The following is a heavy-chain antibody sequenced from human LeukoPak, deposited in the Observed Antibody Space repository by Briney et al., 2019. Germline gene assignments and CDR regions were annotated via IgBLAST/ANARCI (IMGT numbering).Heavy chain of an antibody. CDR3: ASGQIRGYSYGYYFDY. CDR1: GGSFSGYY. V-gene: IGHV4-34*01. CDR2: INHSGST. D-gene: IGHD5-18*01. Sequence: PSETLSLTCAVYGGSFSGYYWSWIRQPPGKGLEWIGEINHSGSTNYNPSLKSRVTISVDTSKNQFSLKLSSVTAADTAVYYCASGQIRGYSYGYYFDYWGQGTLVTVSS. J-gene: IGHJ4*02.